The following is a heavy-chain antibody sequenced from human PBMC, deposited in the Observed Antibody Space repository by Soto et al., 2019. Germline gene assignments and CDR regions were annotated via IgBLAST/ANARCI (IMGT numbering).Heavy chain of an antibody. CDR3: ARDGSAVAGNNFDY. CDR1: GYTFTGYY. CDR2: INPNSGGT. D-gene: IGHD6-19*01. J-gene: IGHJ4*02. V-gene: IGHV1-2*04. Sequence: ASVKVSCKASGYTFTGYYMHWVRQAPGQGLEWMGWINPNSGGTNYAQKFQGWVTMTRDTSISTAYMELSRLRSDDTAVYYCARDGSAVAGNNFDYWGQGTLVTVSS.